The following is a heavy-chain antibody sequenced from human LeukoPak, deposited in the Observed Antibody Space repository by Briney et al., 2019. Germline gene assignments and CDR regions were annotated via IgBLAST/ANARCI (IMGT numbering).Heavy chain of an antibody. Sequence: SETLSLTCTVSGGSISSYYWSGIRQPPGKGLEWIGYIYYSGSTNYNPSLKSRVTISVDTSKNQFSLKLSSVTAADTAVYYCARAPAAIPNYYGMDVWGQGTTVTVSS. J-gene: IGHJ6*02. CDR3: ARAPAAIPNYYGMDV. CDR2: IYYSGST. V-gene: IGHV4-59*01. CDR1: GGSISSYY. D-gene: IGHD2-2*01.